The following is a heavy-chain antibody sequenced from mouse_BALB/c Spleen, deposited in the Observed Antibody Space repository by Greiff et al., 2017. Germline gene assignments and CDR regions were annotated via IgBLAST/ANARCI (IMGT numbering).Heavy chain of an antibody. V-gene: IGHV5-17*02. CDR1: GFTFSSFG. Sequence: EVQGVESGGGLVQPGGSRKLSCAASGFTFSSFGMHWVRQAPEKGLEWVAYISSGSSTIYYADTVKGRFTISRDNPKNTLFLQMTSLRSEDTAMYYCARGYYGSTLFDYWGQGTTLTVSS. D-gene: IGHD1-1*01. CDR2: ISSGSSTI. J-gene: IGHJ2*01. CDR3: ARGYYGSTLFDY.